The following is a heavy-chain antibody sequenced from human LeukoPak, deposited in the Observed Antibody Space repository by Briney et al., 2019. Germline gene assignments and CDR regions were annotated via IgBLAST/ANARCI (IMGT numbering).Heavy chain of an antibody. D-gene: IGHD3-22*01. V-gene: IGHV1-2*02. Sequence: ASVKVSCKASGYTFTGYYMHWVRQAPGQGLEWMGWINPNSGGTNYAQKFQGRVTITADKSTSTAYMELSSLRSEDTAVYYCASRTYYYDSSGYYRQNWFDPWGQGTLVTVSS. J-gene: IGHJ5*02. CDR2: INPNSGGT. CDR3: ASRTYYYDSSGYYRQNWFDP. CDR1: GYTFTGYY.